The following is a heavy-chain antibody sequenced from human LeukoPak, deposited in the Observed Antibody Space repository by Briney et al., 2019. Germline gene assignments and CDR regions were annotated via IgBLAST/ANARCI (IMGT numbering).Heavy chain of an antibody. CDR1: GYTLTELS. D-gene: IGHD2-15*01. J-gene: IGHJ5*02. V-gene: IGHV1-24*01. Sequence: GASVKVSCKVSGYTLTELSMHWVRQAPGKGLEWMGGFDPEDGETTYAQKFQGRVTMTEDTSTDTAYMELSSLRSEDTAVYYCATIQGGDMVVDNWFDPWGQGTLVTVSS. CDR3: ATIQGGDMVVDNWFDP. CDR2: FDPEDGET.